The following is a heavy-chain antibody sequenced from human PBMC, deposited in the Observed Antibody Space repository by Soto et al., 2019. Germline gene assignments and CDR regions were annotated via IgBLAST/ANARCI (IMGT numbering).Heavy chain of an antibody. J-gene: IGHJ6*02. CDR3: AREHVRPRTGAMDV. V-gene: IGHV1-2*02. CDR2: INPYRGAT. D-gene: IGHD1-1*01. Sequence: GAVNVSCKASGYSFTDYYMHWVRQAPGQGLEWMGWINPYRGATNYAQKFQGRVTMTRDTSISTAYMELSRLRSDDTAVYWCAREHVRPRTGAMDVWGQGTTVTVSS. CDR1: GYSFTDYY.